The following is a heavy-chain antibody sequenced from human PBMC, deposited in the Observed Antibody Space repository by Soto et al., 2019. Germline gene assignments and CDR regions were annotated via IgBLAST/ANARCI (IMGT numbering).Heavy chain of an antibody. CDR3: ARYYDTSGMFES. J-gene: IGHJ4*02. CDR2: IYPGDSDT. CDR1: GYSFASYW. V-gene: IGHV5-51*01. D-gene: IGHD3-22*01. Sequence: PGESLKISCKGSGYSFASYWIGWVRQMPGKGPEWMGIIYPGDSDTRYSPSFQGQVTISADKSISTAYLQWSSLRASDSAIYYCARYYDTSGMFESWGQGALVTVSS.